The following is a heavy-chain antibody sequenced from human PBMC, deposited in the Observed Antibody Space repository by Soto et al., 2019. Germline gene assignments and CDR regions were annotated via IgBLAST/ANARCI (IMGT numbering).Heavy chain of an antibody. CDR3: ARGKPSKVLSTLVVPAAMGFDY. V-gene: IGHV1-3*01. J-gene: IGHJ4*02. CDR1: GYTFTSYA. D-gene: IGHD2-2*01. CDR2: INAGNGNT. Sequence: ASVKVSCKASGYTFTSYAMHWVRQAPGQRLEWMGWINAGNGNTKYSQKFQGRVTITRDTSASTAYMELSSLRSEDTAVYYCARGKPSKVLSTLVVPAAMGFDYWGQGTLVTVSS.